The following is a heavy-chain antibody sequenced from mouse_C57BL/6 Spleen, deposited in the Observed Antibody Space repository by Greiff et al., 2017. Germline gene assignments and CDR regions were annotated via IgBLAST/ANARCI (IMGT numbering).Heavy chain of an antibody. CDR2: ISSGSSTI. V-gene: IGHV5-17*01. Sequence: EVKLVESGGGLVKPGGSLKLSCAASGFTFSDYGMHWVRQAPEKGLEWVAYISSGSSTIYYADTVTGRFTIYRDNAKNTLFLQMTSLRSEDTAMYYCASHDGYWYFDVWGTGTTVTVSS. J-gene: IGHJ1*03. CDR3: ASHDGYWYFDV. CDR1: GFTFSDYG. D-gene: IGHD2-3*01.